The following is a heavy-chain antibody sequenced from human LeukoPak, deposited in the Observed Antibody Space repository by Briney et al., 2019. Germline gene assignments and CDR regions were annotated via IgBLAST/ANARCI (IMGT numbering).Heavy chain of an antibody. J-gene: IGHJ4*02. CDR3: ARHWTYYDYVWGSYRPYYFDY. Sequence: SETLSLTCAVYGGSSSGYYWSWIRQPPGKGLEWIGEINHSGSTNYNPSLKSRVTISVDTSKNQFSLKLSSVTAADTAVYYCARHWTYYDYVWGSYRPYYFDYWGQGTLVTVPS. CDR2: INHSGST. D-gene: IGHD3-16*02. CDR1: GGSSSGYY. V-gene: IGHV4-34*01.